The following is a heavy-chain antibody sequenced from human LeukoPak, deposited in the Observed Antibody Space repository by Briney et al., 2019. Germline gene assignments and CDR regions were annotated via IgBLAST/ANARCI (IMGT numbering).Heavy chain of an antibody. CDR2: LSGSGITT. CDR1: GFTFSNSA. D-gene: IGHD6-19*01. CDR3: AKGIYSSGWSYFDY. J-gene: IGHJ4*01. Sequence: GGSLRLSCAASGFTFSNSAMSWVRQAPGKGLEWVSTLSGSGITTYYADSVKGGFTISRDNSKNTLYLQMNNLRAEDTAVYYCAKGIYSSGWSYFDYWGHGTLVTVSS. V-gene: IGHV3-23*01.